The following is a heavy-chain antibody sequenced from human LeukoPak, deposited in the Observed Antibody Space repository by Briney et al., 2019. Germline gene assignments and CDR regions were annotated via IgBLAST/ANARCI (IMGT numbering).Heavy chain of an antibody. J-gene: IGHJ6*02. D-gene: IGHD3-10*01. CDR2: INSDGSDT. CDR3: VYYPPPALYGLYV. Sequence: GGSLRLSCAASGITFSSYWMHSARQGPGKGLVWVSRINSDGSDTTYADSVKGRFTISRDNAKNTLYLQVNSLRAEDTAVYYCVYYPPPALYGLYVWGQGTTVTVSS. CDR1: GITFSSYW. V-gene: IGHV3-74*01.